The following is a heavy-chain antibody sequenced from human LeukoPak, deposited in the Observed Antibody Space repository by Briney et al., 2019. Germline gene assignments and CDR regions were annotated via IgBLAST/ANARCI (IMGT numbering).Heavy chain of an antibody. Sequence: GGSLRLSCAASRFTFSSYAMSWVRQAPGKGLEWVSAISGSGGSTYYADSVKGRFTISRDNSKSTLYLQMNSLRAEDTAVYYCAKDNVLLWFGELYHGMDVWGQGTTVTVSS. CDR3: AKDNVLLWFGELYHGMDV. J-gene: IGHJ6*02. V-gene: IGHV3-23*01. CDR2: ISGSGGST. D-gene: IGHD3-10*01. CDR1: RFTFSSYA.